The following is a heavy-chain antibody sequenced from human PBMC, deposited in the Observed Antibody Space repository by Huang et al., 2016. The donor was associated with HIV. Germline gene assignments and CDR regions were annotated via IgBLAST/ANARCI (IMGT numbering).Heavy chain of an antibody. Sequence: EVQLVETGGGLIQPGGSLRLSCAASGFTVSNNYMSWVRQAPGKGLEWVSVIYSGGSTYYAASVKGRFTISRDNSKNTLYLQLNSLRAEDTAVYYCAGQYYYDSSGYYVLEYWGQGTLVTVSS. CDR1: GFTVSNNY. CDR3: AGQYYYDSSGYYVLEY. D-gene: IGHD3-22*01. J-gene: IGHJ4*02. V-gene: IGHV3-53*02. CDR2: IYSGGST.